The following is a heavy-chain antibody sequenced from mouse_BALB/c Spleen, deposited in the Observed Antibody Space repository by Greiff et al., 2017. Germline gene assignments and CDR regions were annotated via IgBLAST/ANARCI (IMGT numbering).Heavy chain of an antibody. CDR3: ARGAYYRYDAVFAY. J-gene: IGHJ3*01. V-gene: IGHV1-18*01. Sequence: EVKLEESGPELVKPGASVKISCKTSGYTFTEYTMHWVKQSPGKSLEWIGGINPNNGGTSYNQKFKGKATLTVDKSSSTAYMELRSLTSEDSAVYYCARGAYYRYDAVFAYWGQGTLVTVSA. CDR1: GYTFTEYT. CDR2: INPNNGGT. D-gene: IGHD2-14*01.